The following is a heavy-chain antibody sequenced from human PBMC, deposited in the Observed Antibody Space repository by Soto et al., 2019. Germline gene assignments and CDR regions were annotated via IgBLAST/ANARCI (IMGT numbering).Heavy chain of an antibody. D-gene: IGHD2-15*01. J-gene: IGHJ4*02. CDR1: EFTFSDYH. CDR2: ISSSGSNV. CDR3: ARLGYCGGVGCSPRNIDY. Sequence: GGSLRLSCAASEFTFSDYHMSWIRQAPGKGLEWASHISSSGSNVYYADSVKGRFTISRDNAKNSLYLQMNSLTAEDTAVYYCARLGYCGGVGCSPRNIDYWGQGTLVTVSS. V-gene: IGHV3-11*01.